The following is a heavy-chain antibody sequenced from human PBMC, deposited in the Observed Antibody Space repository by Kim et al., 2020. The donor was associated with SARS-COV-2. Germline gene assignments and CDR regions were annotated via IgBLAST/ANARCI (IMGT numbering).Heavy chain of an antibody. CDR2: IYYNGST. CDR3: ARVSYYGSGSYSRKHYFGY. Sequence: SETLSLTCTVSGGSISSGGFYWSWIRQHPGKGLEWIGYIYYNGSTYYNPSLKSRVTISVDTSKNQFSLKLRSVTAADTAVYYCARVSYYGSGSYSRKHYFGYWGQGTLVTVSS. CDR1: GGSISSGGFY. V-gene: IGHV4-31*02. J-gene: IGHJ4*02. D-gene: IGHD3-10*01.